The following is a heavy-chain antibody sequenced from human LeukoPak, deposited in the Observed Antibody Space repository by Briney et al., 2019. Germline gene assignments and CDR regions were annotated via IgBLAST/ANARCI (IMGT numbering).Heavy chain of an antibody. Sequence: SETLSLTCTVSGGSISSYYWSWIRQPAGKGLEWIGRIYTSGSTNYNPSLKSRVTMSVDTSKNQFSLKLGSVTAADTAVYYCARDLGGDYYDSSGYYLEIPNNWFDPWGQGTLVTVSS. CDR1: GGSISSYY. V-gene: IGHV4-4*07. D-gene: IGHD3-22*01. CDR3: ARDLGGDYYDSSGYYLEIPNNWFDP. CDR2: IYTSGST. J-gene: IGHJ5*02.